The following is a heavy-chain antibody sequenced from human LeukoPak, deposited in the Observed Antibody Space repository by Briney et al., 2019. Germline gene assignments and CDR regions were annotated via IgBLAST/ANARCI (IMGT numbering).Heavy chain of an antibody. V-gene: IGHV3-23*01. Sequence: GGSLRLSCAASGFTFSTYAMNWVRQAPGKGLEWVSAISGSGGSTYYADSVKGRFTISRDNSKNTLYLQMNSLRAEDTAVYYCAVAASGIFDYWGQGTLVTVSS. J-gene: IGHJ4*02. CDR2: ISGSGGST. D-gene: IGHD3-10*01. CDR3: AVAASGIFDY. CDR1: GFTFSTYA.